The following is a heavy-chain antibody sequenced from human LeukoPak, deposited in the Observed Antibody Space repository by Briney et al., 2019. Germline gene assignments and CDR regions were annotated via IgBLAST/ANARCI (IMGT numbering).Heavy chain of an antibody. CDR2: IYYSGST. J-gene: IGHJ5*02. V-gene: IGHV4-39*01. CDR1: VGHISSSSYY. Sequence: SETLSLTCTVSVGHISSSSYYWGWIRQPPGKGLEWIGSIYYSGSTYYNPSLKSRVTISVDTSKNQFSLKLSSVTAADTAVYYCARQGTWIQLWYNWFDPWGQGTLVTVSS. CDR3: ARQGTWIQLWYNWFDP. D-gene: IGHD5-18*01.